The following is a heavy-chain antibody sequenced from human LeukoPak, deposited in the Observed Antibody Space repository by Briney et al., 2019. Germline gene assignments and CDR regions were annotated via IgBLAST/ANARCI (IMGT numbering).Heavy chain of an antibody. J-gene: IGHJ4*02. V-gene: IGHV1-18*01. CDR2: ISAYNGNT. D-gene: IGHD6-19*01. Sequence: ASVKVSCKASGYTFTSFGISWVRQAPGQGPEWMGWISAYNGNTDYAQKFQGRVTMTKDTSTSTVYMELRSLRSDDTAVYCCARERSGWPPDYWGQGTLVTVSS. CDR3: ARERSGWPPDY. CDR1: GYTFTSFG.